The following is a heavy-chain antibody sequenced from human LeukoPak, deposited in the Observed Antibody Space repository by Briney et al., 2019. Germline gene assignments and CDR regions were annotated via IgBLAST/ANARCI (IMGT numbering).Heavy chain of an antibody. V-gene: IGHV3-48*03. CDR2: IGSSGTTT. Sequence: GGSLRLSCAASGFTFSSYEMNWVRQAPGKGLEWVSYIGSSGTTTYYADSVKGRFTISRDNAKNSLYLQMNSLRAEDTAVYYCARGDHPKWIQPRDHAFDYWGQGTLVTVSS. D-gene: IGHD5-18*01. CDR1: GFTFSSYE. J-gene: IGHJ4*02. CDR3: ARGDHPKWIQPRDHAFDY.